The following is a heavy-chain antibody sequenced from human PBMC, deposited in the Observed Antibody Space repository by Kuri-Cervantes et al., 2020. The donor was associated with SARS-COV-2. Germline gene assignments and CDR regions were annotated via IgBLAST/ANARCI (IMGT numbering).Heavy chain of an antibody. CDR2: ISSGGSYI. CDR1: GFTFSSYS. CDR3: AREYDFWRTFDY. D-gene: IGHD3-3*01. V-gene: IGHV3-21*01. Sequence: GGSLRLSCTASGFTFSSYSINWVRQAPGKGLEWVSSISSGGSYIYYADSVKGRFTISRDNARNSLYLQMNSLRAEDTAVYYCAREYDFWRTFDYWGQGTLVTVSS. J-gene: IGHJ4*02.